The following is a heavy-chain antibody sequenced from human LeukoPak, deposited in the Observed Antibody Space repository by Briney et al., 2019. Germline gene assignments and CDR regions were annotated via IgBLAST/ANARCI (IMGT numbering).Heavy chain of an antibody. CDR2: ISYDGSNK. CDR1: GFTFSSYA. D-gene: IGHD3-3*01. J-gene: IGHJ4*02. Sequence: PGGSRRLSCAASGFTFSSYAMHWVRQAPGKGLEWVAVISYDGSNKYYADSVRGRFTISRDNSKNTLYLQMNSLRAEDTAVYYCASEIIFGSFDYWGQGTLVTVSS. CDR3: ASEIIFGSFDY. V-gene: IGHV3-30*04.